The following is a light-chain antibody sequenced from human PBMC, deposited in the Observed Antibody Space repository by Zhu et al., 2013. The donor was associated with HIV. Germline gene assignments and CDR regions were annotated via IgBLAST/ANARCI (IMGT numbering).Light chain of an antibody. J-gene: IGKJ4*01. CDR2: GAS. CDR3: QQYDSSPLT. Sequence: IVLTQSPGTLSLSPGERATLSCRATQTLNSPYLAWYQQKPGQSPRLLIFGASSRASGIPDRFSGSGSGTDFTLTISRLEPEDFAVYYCQQYDSSPLTFGGGTRVEI. CDR1: QTLNSPY. V-gene: IGKV3-20*01.